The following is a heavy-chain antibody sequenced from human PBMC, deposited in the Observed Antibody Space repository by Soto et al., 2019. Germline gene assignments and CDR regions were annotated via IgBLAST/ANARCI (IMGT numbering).Heavy chain of an antibody. V-gene: IGHV1-69*12. J-gene: IGHJ3*02. CDR2: IVPISGTT. Sequence: QVQLVQSGAEVKKPGSSVKVSCKVSGGTFNYYAINWVRQAPGQGLEWMGGIVPISGTTNYAQKFQGRVTITADESTSTAYMELSSLRSEDTAVYYWASSGVVVTACDIWGQGTLVTVAS. CDR3: ASSGVVVTACDI. D-gene: IGHD2-21*02. CDR1: GGTFNYYA.